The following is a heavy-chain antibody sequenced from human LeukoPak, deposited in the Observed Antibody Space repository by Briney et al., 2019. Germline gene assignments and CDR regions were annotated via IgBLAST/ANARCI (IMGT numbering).Heavy chain of an antibody. CDR1: GGTFSNYA. D-gene: IGHD4-17*01. CDR3: ARRTTEDY. CDR2: IMPIFGTT. V-gene: IGHV1-69*13. Sequence: GASVNVSCKSSGGTFSNYAISWVRQAPGQGLEWMGGIMPIFGTTEYGQRFQGRATISADESTRTVDMELSSLRSEDTAVYYCARRTTEDYWGQGTLVTVSS. J-gene: IGHJ4*02.